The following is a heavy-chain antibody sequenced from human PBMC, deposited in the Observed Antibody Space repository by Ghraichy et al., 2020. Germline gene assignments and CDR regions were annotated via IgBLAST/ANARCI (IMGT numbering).Heavy chain of an antibody. J-gene: IGHJ4*02. CDR1: GFTFSSYE. CDR2: ISSSGSTI. V-gene: IGHV3-48*03. CDR3: ARVLDYGDFDY. D-gene: IGHD4-17*01. Sequence: LSLTCAASGFTFSSYEMNWVRQAPGKGLEWVSYISSSGSTIYYADSVKGRFTISRDNAKNSLYLQMNSLRAEDTAVYYCARVLDYGDFDYWGQGTLVTVSS.